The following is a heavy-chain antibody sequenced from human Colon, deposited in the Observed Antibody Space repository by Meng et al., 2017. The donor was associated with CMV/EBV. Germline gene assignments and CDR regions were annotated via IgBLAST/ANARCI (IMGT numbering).Heavy chain of an antibody. CDR3: AREKSTVTTFMLLY. CDR2: ISTYNGNT. V-gene: IGHV1-18*01. D-gene: IGHD4-17*01. CDR1: GYTFNSYP. J-gene: IGHJ4*02. Sequence: QVQLVQSGAEVKKPGASVKVCCTASGYTFNSYPISWVRPAPGQGLEWMGWISTYNGNTNYAQKFQGRLTLTTDTSTSTAYMELRGLRSDDTAVYYCAREKSTVTTFMLLYWGLGTLVTVSS.